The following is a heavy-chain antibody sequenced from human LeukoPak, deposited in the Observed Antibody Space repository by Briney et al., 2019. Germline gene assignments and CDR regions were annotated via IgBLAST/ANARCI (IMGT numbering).Heavy chain of an antibody. J-gene: IGHJ5*01. CDR2: IKSDGST. Sequence: GGSLRLSCAASGFTFSSYWMHWVRQTPGKGLMWVARIKSDGSTIYADSVQGRFTISRDNAKNMVYLRMNSLRADDTAIYYCTRAITYFYGSVTYDWFDSWGQGTRVTVSS. CDR3: TRAITYFYGSVTYDWFDS. V-gene: IGHV3-74*01. CDR1: GFTFSSYW. D-gene: IGHD3-10*01.